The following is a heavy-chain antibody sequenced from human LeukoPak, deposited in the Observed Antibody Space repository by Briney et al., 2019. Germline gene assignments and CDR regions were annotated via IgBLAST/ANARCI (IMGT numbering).Heavy chain of an antibody. J-gene: IGHJ1*01. CDR2: ISYDGSNK. CDR3: ARETGSSGFTRSDAEYFQH. Sequence: PGGSLRLSCAASGFTFSSYAMHRVRQAPGKGLEWVAVISYDGSNKYYADSVKGRFTTSRDNSKNTLYLQMNSLRAEDTAVYYCARETGSSGFTRSDAEYFQHWGQGTLVTVSS. CDR1: GFTFSSYA. D-gene: IGHD3-22*01. V-gene: IGHV3-30*04.